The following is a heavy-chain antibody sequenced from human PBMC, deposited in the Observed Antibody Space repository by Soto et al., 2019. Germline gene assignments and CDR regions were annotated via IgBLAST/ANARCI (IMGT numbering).Heavy chain of an antibody. CDR2: INPNSGGT. CDR3: ARSEYYDFWSGYFFGYYYGMDV. CDR1: GYTFTSYA. D-gene: IGHD3-3*01. V-gene: IGHV1-2*04. Sequence: ASVKVSCKASGYTFTSYAMHWVRQAPGQGLEWMGWINPNSGGTNYAQKFQGWVTMTRDTSISTAYMELSRLRSDDTAVYYCARSEYYDFWSGYFFGYYYGMDVWGQGTTVTVSS. J-gene: IGHJ6*02.